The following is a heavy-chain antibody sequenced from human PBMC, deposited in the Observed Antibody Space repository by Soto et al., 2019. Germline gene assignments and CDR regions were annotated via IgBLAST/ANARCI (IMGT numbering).Heavy chain of an antibody. CDR1: GGSISSGDYY. J-gene: IGHJ6*02. CDR3: ARVSAYYYYGMDV. V-gene: IGHV4-30-4*01. CDR2: IYYSGST. Sequence: SSETLSLTCTVSGGSISSGDYYWSWIRQPPGKGLEWIGYIYYSGSTYYNPSLKSRVTISVDTSKNQFSLKLSSVTAADTAVYYCARVSAYYYYGMDVWGQGTTVTVSS.